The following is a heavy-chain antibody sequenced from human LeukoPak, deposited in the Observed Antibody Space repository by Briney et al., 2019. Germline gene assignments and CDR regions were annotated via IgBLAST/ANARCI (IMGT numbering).Heavy chain of an antibody. D-gene: IGHD6-19*01. J-gene: IGHJ3*02. CDR2: ISTSSSYI. CDR3: ARGASVVAGSDDAFDI. V-gene: IGHV3-21*01. CDR1: GFTFSRNS. Sequence: GGSLRLSCAASGFTFSRNSMNWVRQAPGKGLEWVSSISTSSSYIYYADSVKGRFTISRDNAKNSLYLQMNSLRVDDTAVYYCARGASVVAGSDDAFDIWGQGTMVTVSS.